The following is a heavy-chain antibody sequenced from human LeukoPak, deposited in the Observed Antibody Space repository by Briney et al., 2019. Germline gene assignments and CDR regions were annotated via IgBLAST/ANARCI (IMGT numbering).Heavy chain of an antibody. CDR3: ARRFLTIDNWFDP. CDR2: IYYSGST. V-gene: IGHV4-39*01. CDR1: GGSISSSSYY. Sequence: SETLSLTCTVSGGSISSSSYYWGWIRQPPGKGLEWIGSIYYSGSTYYNSSLKSRVTISVDTSKNQFSLKLSSVTAADTAVYYCARRFLTIDNWFDPWGQGTLVTVSS. J-gene: IGHJ5*02. D-gene: IGHD3-3*01.